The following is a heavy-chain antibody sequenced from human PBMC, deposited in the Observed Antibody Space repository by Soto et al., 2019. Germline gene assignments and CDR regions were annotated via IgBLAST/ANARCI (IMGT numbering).Heavy chain of an antibody. Sequence: DVQLLESGGGLVQPGGSLTLSCAASRFTVSDFAMSWVRQAPGKGLEWVSSIGGTGSDTYYADSVKGRCTISRDNSRNTLFLQMDNLRAEDTAVYYCPKDAGPYNGKLVWFDSWGQGTLVTVSS. J-gene: IGHJ5*01. D-gene: IGHD1-26*01. CDR3: PKDAGPYNGKLVWFDS. CDR1: RFTVSDFA. V-gene: IGHV3-23*01. CDR2: IGGTGSDT.